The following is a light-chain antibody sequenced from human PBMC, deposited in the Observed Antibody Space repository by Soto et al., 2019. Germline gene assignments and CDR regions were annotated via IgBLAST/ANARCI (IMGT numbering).Light chain of an antibody. V-gene: IGLV2-23*01. Sequence: QSVLTQPASVSGSPGQSITISCTGTSSYVGSYNLVSWYQQHPGKAPKLMIYEGSKRPSGVSNRFSGSKPGNTASLTISGLQAEDEADYYCCSYAGSSSYVFGTGTKVPS. CDR3: CSYAGSSSYV. CDR1: SSYVGSYNL. CDR2: EGS. J-gene: IGLJ1*01.